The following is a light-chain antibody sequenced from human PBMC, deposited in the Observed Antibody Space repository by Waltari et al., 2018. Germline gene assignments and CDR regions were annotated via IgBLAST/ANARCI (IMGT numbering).Light chain of an antibody. CDR1: QSVVSDY. J-gene: IGKJ2*01. V-gene: IGKV3-20*01. CDR2: GAS. CDR3: QQFDGSLYT. Sequence: EVVLTQSPGTISLSPGETVTLSCRASQSVVSDYLAWYQQKPGQASRLLIYGASTRASGIPDRFSGSGFETHFTLTISSLEPEDFAVYYCQQFDGSLYTFGQGTRLEI.